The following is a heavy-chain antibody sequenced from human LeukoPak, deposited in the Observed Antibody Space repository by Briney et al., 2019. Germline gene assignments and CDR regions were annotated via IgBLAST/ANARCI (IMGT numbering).Heavy chain of an antibody. CDR1: GGSISSSSYY. Sequence: PSETLSLTCTVSGGSISSSSYYWGWIRQPPGKGLEWIGSIYYSGSTYYNPSLKSRVTISVDTSKNQFSLKLSSVTAADTAVYYCARDANYGDYGSLLFDYWGQGTLVTVSS. V-gene: IGHV4-39*07. CDR3: ARDANYGDYGSLLFDY. J-gene: IGHJ4*02. CDR2: IYYSGST. D-gene: IGHD4-17*01.